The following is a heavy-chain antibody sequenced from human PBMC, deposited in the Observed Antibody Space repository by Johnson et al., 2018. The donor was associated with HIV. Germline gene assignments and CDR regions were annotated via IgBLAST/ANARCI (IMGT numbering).Heavy chain of an antibody. CDR2: ISWNSGSI. CDR3: AKDKLGSSSFAFDI. CDR1: GFTFDDYA. V-gene: IGHV3-9*01. J-gene: IGHJ3*02. D-gene: IGHD6-13*01. Sequence: VQLVESGGGVVQPGRSLRLSCAASGFTFDDYAMHWVRQAPGKGLEWVSGISWNSGSIGYADSVKGRFTISRDNAKNSLSLQMNSLRAEDTAVYYCAKDKLGSSSFAFDIWGQGTMVTVSS.